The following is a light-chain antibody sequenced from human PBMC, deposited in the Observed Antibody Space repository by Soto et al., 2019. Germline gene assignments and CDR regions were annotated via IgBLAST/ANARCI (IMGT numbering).Light chain of an antibody. CDR2: AIS. CDR3: QQTYSAPRYT. J-gene: IGKJ2*01. V-gene: IGKV1-39*01. Sequence: DIQMTQSPSSLSASVGDRVTITCRASQSISDYLHWYQQMPGKAPKLLIYAISRLQSGVPSRFSGRGSGTDFTLTISSLQPEDFATYSCQQTYSAPRYTFGQGTKLEIK. CDR1: QSISDY.